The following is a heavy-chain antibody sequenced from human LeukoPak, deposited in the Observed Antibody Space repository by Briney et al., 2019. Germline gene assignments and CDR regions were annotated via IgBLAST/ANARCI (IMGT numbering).Heavy chain of an antibody. D-gene: IGHD3-22*01. CDR3: ASANYYDSSGYYKSPDY. J-gene: IGHJ4*02. V-gene: IGHV3-23*01. Sequence: PGGSLRLSCAASGFTVSSNYMSWVRQAPGKGLEWVSAISGSGGSTYYADSVKGRFTISRDNSKNTLYLQMNSLRAEDTAVYYCASANYYDSSGYYKSPDYWGQGTLVTVSS. CDR1: GFTVSSNY. CDR2: ISGSGGST.